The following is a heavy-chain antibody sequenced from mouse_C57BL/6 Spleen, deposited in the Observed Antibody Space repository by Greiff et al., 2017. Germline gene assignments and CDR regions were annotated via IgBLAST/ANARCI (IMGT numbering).Heavy chain of an antibody. Sequence: VQLQQPGAELVMPGASVKLSCKASGYTFTSYWMHWVKQRPGPGLEWIGEIDPSDSYTNYNQKFKGKSTLTVDKSSSTAYLQLSSLTSEDSAVYYCARRGDGYSYYAMDYWGQGTSVTVSS. CDR1: GYTFTSYW. CDR3: ARRGDGYSYYAMDY. D-gene: IGHD2-3*01. J-gene: IGHJ4*01. CDR2: IDPSDSYT. V-gene: IGHV1-69*01.